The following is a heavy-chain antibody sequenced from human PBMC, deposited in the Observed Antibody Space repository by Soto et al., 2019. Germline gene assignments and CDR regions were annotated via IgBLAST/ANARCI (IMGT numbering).Heavy chain of an antibody. CDR2: INPNSGGT. CDR1: GYTFTGYY. Sequence: ASVKVSCKASGYTFTGYYMHWVRQAPGQGLEWMGWINPNSGGTNYAQKFQGWVTMTRDTSISTAYMELSRLRSDDTAVYYCAREIAAAGTYYYYGMDVWGQGTTVTVSS. J-gene: IGHJ6*02. V-gene: IGHV1-2*04. D-gene: IGHD6-13*01. CDR3: AREIAAAGTYYYYGMDV.